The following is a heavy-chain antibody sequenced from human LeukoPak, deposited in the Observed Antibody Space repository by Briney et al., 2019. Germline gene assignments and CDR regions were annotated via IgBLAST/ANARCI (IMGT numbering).Heavy chain of an antibody. J-gene: IGHJ4*02. Sequence: PSETLSLTCTVSGGSISSYYWSWIRQPAGKGLEWIGRIYTSGSTNYNPSLKSRVTMSVDTSKNQFSLKLSSVTAADTAVYYCARSANTIFSRDPDFDYWGQGTLVTVSS. CDR2: IYTSGST. V-gene: IGHV4-4*07. CDR1: GGSISSYY. D-gene: IGHD3-3*01. CDR3: ARSANTIFSRDPDFDY.